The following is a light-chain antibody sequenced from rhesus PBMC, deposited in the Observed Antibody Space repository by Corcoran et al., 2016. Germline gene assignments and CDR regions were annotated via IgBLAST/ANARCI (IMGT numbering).Light chain of an antibody. J-gene: IGLJ1*01. CDR3: SSYPATKIYI. V-gene: IGLV2-32*02. Sequence: QAALTQPPSVSGSPGQSVTISCTGTSNDVGVYDYVSWYQQHPGTAPKLMIYEVTKRPSGVSDRFSGSKSGNTASLTISGLQAEEGADYYGSSYPATKIYISGGGPRLP. CDR1: SNDVGVYDY. CDR2: EVT.